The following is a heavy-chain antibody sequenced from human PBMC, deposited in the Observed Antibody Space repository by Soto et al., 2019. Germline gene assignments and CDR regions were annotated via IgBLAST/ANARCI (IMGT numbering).Heavy chain of an antibody. V-gene: IGHV3-43*01. D-gene: IGHD3-22*01. Sequence: LRLSCAASGFTFDDYTMHWVRQAPGKGLEWVSLISWDGGSTYYADSVKGRFTISRDNSKNSLYLQMNSLRTEDTALYYCAKDPGYYDSSGSVYYYYYYGMDVWGQGTRVTVSS. CDR3: AKDPGYYDSSGSVYYYYYYGMDV. J-gene: IGHJ6*02. CDR2: ISWDGGST. CDR1: GFTFDDYT.